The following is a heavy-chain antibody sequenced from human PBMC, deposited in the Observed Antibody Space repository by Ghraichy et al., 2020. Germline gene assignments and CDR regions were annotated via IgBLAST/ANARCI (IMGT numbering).Heavy chain of an antibody. V-gene: IGHV1-69*13. Sequence: SVKVSCKASAGTFSSYAISWVRQAPGQGLEWMGGTIPIFGTAHYVQKFQGRVTITADESTSTAYMELSSLRSEDTAIYYCARDGFPTAASMATTPLWGQGTLVTVSS. D-gene: IGHD5-24*01. CDR1: AGTFSSYA. CDR2: TIPIFGTA. CDR3: ARDGFPTAASMATTPL. J-gene: IGHJ4*02.